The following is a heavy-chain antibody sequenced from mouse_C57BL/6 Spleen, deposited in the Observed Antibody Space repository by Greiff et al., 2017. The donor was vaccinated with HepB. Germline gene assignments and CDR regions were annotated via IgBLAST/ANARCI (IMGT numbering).Heavy chain of an antibody. CDR2: IDPETGGT. Sequence: QVQLQQSGAELVRPGASVTLSCKASGYTFTDYEMHWVKQTPVHGLEWIGAIDPETGGTAYNQKFKGKAILTADTSSSTAYMELRSLTSEDSAVYYCTRSTTGTGDYAMDYWGQGTSVTVSS. CDR1: GYTFTDYE. J-gene: IGHJ4*01. D-gene: IGHD4-1*02. V-gene: IGHV1-15*01. CDR3: TRSTTGTGDYAMDY.